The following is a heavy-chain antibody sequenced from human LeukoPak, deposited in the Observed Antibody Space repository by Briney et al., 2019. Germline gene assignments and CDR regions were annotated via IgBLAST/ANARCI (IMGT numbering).Heavy chain of an antibody. CDR3: ASWAGGNAPVASFDY. J-gene: IGHJ4*02. D-gene: IGHD2-21*01. Sequence: ASVEVSCKPSGYTFTGYYMHWMRQAPGQGPEWVGWINLNSGDTNYAQKFQGRVTMTRDTSISTAYMELRRLRSDDTAVYYCASWAGGNAPVASFDYWGQGTLVTVSS. CDR2: INLNSGDT. CDR1: GYTFTGYY. V-gene: IGHV1-2*02.